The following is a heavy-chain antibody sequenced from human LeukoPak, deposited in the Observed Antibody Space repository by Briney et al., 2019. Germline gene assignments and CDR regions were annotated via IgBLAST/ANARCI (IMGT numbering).Heavy chain of an antibody. Sequence: GGSLRLSCAASGFTFSSYSMNWVRQAPGKGLEWVSSISNSSSYIYYADSVKGRFTLSRDNAKNSLYLQMNSLRAEDTAVYYCARDEFSSSEVFDYWGQGTLVTVSS. CDR1: GFTFSSYS. J-gene: IGHJ4*02. CDR3: ARDEFSSSEVFDY. D-gene: IGHD6-6*01. CDR2: ISNSSSYI. V-gene: IGHV3-21*01.